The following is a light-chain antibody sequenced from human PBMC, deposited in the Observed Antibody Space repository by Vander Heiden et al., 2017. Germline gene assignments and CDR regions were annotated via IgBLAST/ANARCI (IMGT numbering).Light chain of an antibody. Sequence: SVLTPPPSVSGAPGQRVIISCTGSSSNIGAGYDVHWYQLLPGTAPKLLIYGNSNRPSGVPDRFSGSKSGTSASLAITGLQAEDEADYYCQSYDLSLRVFGTGTKVTVL. CDR3: QSYDLSLRV. J-gene: IGLJ1*01. CDR2: GNS. CDR1: SSNIGAGYD. V-gene: IGLV1-40*01.